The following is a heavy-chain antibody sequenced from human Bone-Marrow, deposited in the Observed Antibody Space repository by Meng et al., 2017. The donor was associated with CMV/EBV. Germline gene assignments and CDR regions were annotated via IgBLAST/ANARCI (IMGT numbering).Heavy chain of an antibody. CDR2: IYWNDDK. CDR1: GFSLSTSGVG. Sequence: SGPTLVKPTQTLTLTCTFSGFSLSTSGVGVGWIRQPPGKALEWLALIYWNDDKRYSPSLKSRLTITKDTSKNQVVLTMTNMDPVDTATYYCAHGRPSGYDFWSCYYRSQNWFDPWGQGTLVTVSS. J-gene: IGHJ5*02. D-gene: IGHD3-3*01. CDR3: AHGRPSGYDFWSCYYRSQNWFDP. V-gene: IGHV2-5*01.